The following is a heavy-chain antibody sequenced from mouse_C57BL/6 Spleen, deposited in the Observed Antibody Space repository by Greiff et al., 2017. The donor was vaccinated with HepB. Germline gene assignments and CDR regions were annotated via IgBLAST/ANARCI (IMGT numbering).Heavy chain of an antibody. CDR2: IYPGDGDT. J-gene: IGHJ3*01. Sequence: QVQLQQSGPELVKPGASVKISCKASGYAFSSSWMNWVKQRPGKGLEWIGRIYPGDGDTNYNGKFKGKATLTADKSSSTACMQLSSLASEDSAVYFCARSDGFAWFAYWGQGTLVTVSA. CDR3: ARSDGFAWFAY. D-gene: IGHD2-3*01. CDR1: GYAFSSSW. V-gene: IGHV1-82*01.